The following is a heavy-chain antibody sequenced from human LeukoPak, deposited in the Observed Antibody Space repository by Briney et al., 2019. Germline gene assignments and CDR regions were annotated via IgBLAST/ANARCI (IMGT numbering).Heavy chain of an antibody. Sequence: PGGSLRLSCAASGFTFSSYAMSWVRQAPGKGLEWVSAISGSGGSTYYADSVKGRFTISRDNSKNTLYLQMNSLRAEDTALYYCSRGSDSGTSRFDYWGQGTLVAVSS. CDR3: SRGSDSGTSRFDY. CDR2: ISGSGGST. D-gene: IGHD1-26*01. CDR1: GFTFSSYA. V-gene: IGHV3-23*01. J-gene: IGHJ4*02.